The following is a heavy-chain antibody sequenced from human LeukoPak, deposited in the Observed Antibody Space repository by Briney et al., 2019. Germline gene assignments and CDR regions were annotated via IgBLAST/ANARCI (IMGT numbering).Heavy chain of an antibody. J-gene: IGHJ4*02. CDR3: AREWGEGWLQSLYYFDY. D-gene: IGHD5-24*01. CDR2: ISYDGSNK. CDR1: GFTFSSYA. V-gene: IGHV3-30-3*01. Sequence: GGSLRLSCAASGFTFSSYAMHWVRQAPGKGLEWVAVISYDGSNKYYADSVRGRFTISRDNSKNTLYLQMNSLRAEDTAVYYCAREWGEGWLQSLYYFDYWGQGTLVTVSS.